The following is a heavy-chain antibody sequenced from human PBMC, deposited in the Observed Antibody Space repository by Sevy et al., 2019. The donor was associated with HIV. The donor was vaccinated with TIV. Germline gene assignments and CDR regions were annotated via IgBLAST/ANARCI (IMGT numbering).Heavy chain of an antibody. Sequence: GGSLRLSCVASGFTFSSYAMHWVRQAPGKGLEWVAVISYDGSNKYYADSVKGRFTISRDNSKNTLYLQMNSLRAEDTAVYYCARGRRSRDGYNSSLDYWGQGTLVTVSS. D-gene: IGHD5-12*01. CDR2: ISYDGSNK. CDR3: ARGRRSRDGYNSSLDY. V-gene: IGHV3-30-3*01. CDR1: GFTFSSYA. J-gene: IGHJ4*02.